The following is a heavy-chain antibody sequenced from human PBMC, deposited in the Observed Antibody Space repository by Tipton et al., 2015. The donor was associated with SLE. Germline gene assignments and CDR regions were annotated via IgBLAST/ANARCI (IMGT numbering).Heavy chain of an antibody. CDR3: ARYFYDSSGVCLFDL. D-gene: IGHD3-22*01. CDR2: VFSSGTT. CDR1: SGSVSSGAYY. J-gene: IGHJ4*02. Sequence: LRLSCTVSSGSVSSGAYYWSWIRQHPGKGLEWIGYVFSSGTTYYNPSLQGRLSMSLDTSKNQLSLQLSSVTSADTAVYYCARYFYDSSGVCLFDLWGQGTLVIVSS. V-gene: IGHV4-31*03.